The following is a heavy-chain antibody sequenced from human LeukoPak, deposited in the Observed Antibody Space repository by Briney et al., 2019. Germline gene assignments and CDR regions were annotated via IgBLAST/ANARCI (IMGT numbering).Heavy chain of an antibody. CDR3: ARAGYSNYYDSSGYYG. CDR2: IYPGDSDT. J-gene: IGHJ3*01. Sequence: GESLKISCKGSGYSFTSYWIGWVRQMPGKGLEWMGIIYPGDSDTRYSPSFQGQVTISADKSISTAYLQWSSLKASDTAMYYCARAGYSNYYDSSGYYGWGQGTMVTVSS. V-gene: IGHV5-51*01. CDR1: GYSFTSYW. D-gene: IGHD3-22*01.